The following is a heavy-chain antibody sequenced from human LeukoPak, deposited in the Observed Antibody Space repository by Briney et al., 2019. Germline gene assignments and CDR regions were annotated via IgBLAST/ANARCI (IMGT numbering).Heavy chain of an antibody. CDR3: AADPTYYYGSGSYFDY. CDR2: IVVGSGNT. J-gene: IGHJ4*02. V-gene: IGHV1-58*01. Sequence: GASVKVSCKASGFAFTSSAVQWVRQARGQRLEWIGWIVVGSGNTNYAQKFQERVTITRDMSTSTVYMELSSLRSEDTAVYYCAADPTYYYGSGSYFDYWGQGTLVTVSS. D-gene: IGHD3-10*01. CDR1: GFAFTSSA.